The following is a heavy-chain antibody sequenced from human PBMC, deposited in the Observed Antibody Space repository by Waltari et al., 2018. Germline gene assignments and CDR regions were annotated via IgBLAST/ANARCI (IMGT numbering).Heavy chain of an antibody. CDR3: AGSGVVVVVAATHFQH. V-gene: IGHV4-39*07. D-gene: IGHD2-15*01. Sequence: QLQLQESGPGLVKPSETLSLTCTVSGGSISSSSYYWGWIRQPPGKGLEWIGSIYYSGSTYYNPSLKGRVTISVDTSKNQFSLKLSSVTAADTAVYYCAGSGVVVVVAATHFQHWGQGTLVTVSS. CDR1: GGSISSSSYY. CDR2: IYYSGST. J-gene: IGHJ1*01.